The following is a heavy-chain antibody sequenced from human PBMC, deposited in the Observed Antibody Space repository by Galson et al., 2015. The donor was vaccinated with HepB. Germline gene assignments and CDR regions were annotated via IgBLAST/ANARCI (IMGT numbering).Heavy chain of an antibody. J-gene: IGHJ6*03. CDR1: GFTFSSYA. CDR3: AKAGVTIPYYYYYMDV. Sequence: SLRLSCAASGFTFSSYAMSWVRQAPGKGLEWVSAISGSGGSTYYADSVKGRFTISRDNSKNTLYLQMNSLRAEDTAVYYCAKAGVTIPYYYYYMDVWGKGTTVTVSS. CDR2: ISGSGGST. V-gene: IGHV3-23*01. D-gene: IGHD4-17*01.